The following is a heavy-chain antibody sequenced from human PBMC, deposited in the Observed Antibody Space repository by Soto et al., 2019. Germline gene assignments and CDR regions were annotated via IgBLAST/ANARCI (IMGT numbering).Heavy chain of an antibody. D-gene: IGHD2-15*01. CDR1: GFTVSSNY. Sequence: EVQLVESGGGLVQPGGSLRLSCAASGFTVSSNYMSWVRQAPGKGLEWVSVIYAGGSTSYADSVKGRFTISRDNSKSTLYLQMNSLRAEDTAVYYCARDGCSGDSCYLVTGFDYWGQGTLVTVSS. V-gene: IGHV3-66*01. CDR2: IYAGGST. J-gene: IGHJ4*02. CDR3: ARDGCSGDSCYLVTGFDY.